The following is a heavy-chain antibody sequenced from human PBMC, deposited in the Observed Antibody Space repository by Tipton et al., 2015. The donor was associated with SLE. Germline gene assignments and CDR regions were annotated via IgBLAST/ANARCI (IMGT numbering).Heavy chain of an antibody. CDR2: IYSGGSST. J-gene: IGHJ1*01. CDR3: AKSRVSGSGWAGYFQH. CDR1: GFTFSSYA. Sequence: TLSLTCAASGFTFSSYAMSWVRQAPGKGLEWVSVIYSGGSSTYYADSVKGRFTISRDNSKNTLYLQMNSLRAEDTAVYYCAKSRVSGSGWAGYFQHWGQGTLVTVSS. V-gene: IGHV3-23*03. D-gene: IGHD6-19*01.